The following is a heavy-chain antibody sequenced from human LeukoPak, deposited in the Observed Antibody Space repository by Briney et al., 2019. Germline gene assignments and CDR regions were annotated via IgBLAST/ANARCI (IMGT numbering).Heavy chain of an antibody. CDR1: GVTFNGQW. J-gene: IGHJ1*01. Sequence: GGSLRLSCVGSGVTFNGQWMNWVRQAPGQGLEWVAHIKHDGSEKYYVDSVKGRFTISRDNAKNSLYLQMNSLRDEDTAVYYCARDHSSDWYSRVVTSEYFQHWGQGTLVTVSS. CDR2: IKHDGSEK. D-gene: IGHD6-19*01. CDR3: ARDHSSDWYSRVVTSEYFQH. V-gene: IGHV3-7*01.